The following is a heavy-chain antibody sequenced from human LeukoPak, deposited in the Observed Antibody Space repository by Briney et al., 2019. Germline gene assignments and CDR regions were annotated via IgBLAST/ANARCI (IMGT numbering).Heavy chain of an antibody. CDR1: RFTSSSYS. CDR2: ISTSSSYI. J-gene: IGHJ5*02. Sequence: GGSLRLSCAASRFTSSSYSMNWVRQAPGKGLEWVTSISTSSSYIDYADSVKGRFTISRDNAKNSLYLQMNSLRADDTAVYYCARGSSNIAGRDNWFDPWGQGTLVTVSS. CDR3: ARGSSNIAGRDNWFDP. D-gene: IGHD6-6*01. V-gene: IGHV3-21*01.